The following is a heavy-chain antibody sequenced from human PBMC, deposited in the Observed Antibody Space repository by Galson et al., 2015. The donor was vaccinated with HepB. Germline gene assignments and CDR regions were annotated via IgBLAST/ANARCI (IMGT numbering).Heavy chain of an antibody. CDR2: INPSGGST. Sequence: SVKVSCKASGYTFTSYYMHWVRQAPGQGLEWMGIINPSGGSTSYAQKFQGRVTMTRDTSTSTVYMELSSLRSEDTAVYYCASPHPGGSYSDAFDIWGQGTMVTVSS. V-gene: IGHV1-46*01. CDR3: ASPHPGGSYSDAFDI. CDR1: GYTFTSYY. J-gene: IGHJ3*02. D-gene: IGHD1-26*01.